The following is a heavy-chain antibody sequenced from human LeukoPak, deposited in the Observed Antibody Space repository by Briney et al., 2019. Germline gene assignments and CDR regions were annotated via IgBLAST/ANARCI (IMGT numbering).Heavy chain of an antibody. J-gene: IGHJ5*02. V-gene: IGHV1-46*01. Sequence: ASVKVSCKASGYTFTSYYMHWVRQAPGQGLEWMGIINPSGGSTSYAQKFQGRVTMTRDTSTSTVYMELSSLRSEDTAVYYCARDCYGYSYGLDNWFDPWGQGTLVTVSS. CDR1: GYTFTSYY. CDR2: INPSGGST. D-gene: IGHD5-18*01. CDR3: ARDCYGYSYGLDNWFDP.